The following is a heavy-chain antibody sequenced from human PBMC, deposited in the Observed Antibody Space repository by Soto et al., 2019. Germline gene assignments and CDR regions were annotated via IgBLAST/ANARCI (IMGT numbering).Heavy chain of an antibody. Sequence: PSETLSLTCTVSGGSISSSSYYWGWIRQPPGKGLEWIGSIYYSGSTYYNPSLKSRVTISVDTSKNQFSLKLSSVTAADTAVYYCASSWKLRGSDFDYWGQGTLVTVS. CDR3: ASSWKLRGSDFDY. J-gene: IGHJ4*02. CDR2: IYYSGST. V-gene: IGHV4-39*01. D-gene: IGHD4-17*01. CDR1: GGSISSSSYY.